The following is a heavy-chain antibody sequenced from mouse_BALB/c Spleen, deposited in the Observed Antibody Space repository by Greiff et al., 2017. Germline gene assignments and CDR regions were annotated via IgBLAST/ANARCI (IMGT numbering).Heavy chain of an antibody. CDR2: ISSGGSYT. J-gene: IGHJ3*01. CDR3: AETGTGTY. CDR1: GFTFSSYG. Sequence: EVQGVESGGDLVKPGGSLKLSCAASGFTFSSYGMSWVRQTPDKRLEWVATISSGGSYTYYPDSVKGRFTISRDNAKNTLYLQMSSLKSEDTAMYYCAETGTGTYWGQGTLVTVSA. D-gene: IGHD4-1*01. V-gene: IGHV5-6*01.